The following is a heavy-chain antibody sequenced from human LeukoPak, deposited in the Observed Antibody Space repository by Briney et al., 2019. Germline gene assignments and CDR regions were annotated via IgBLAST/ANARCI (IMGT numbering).Heavy chain of an antibody. Sequence: MSSQTLSLTCTVSGYSISSGYYWGWIRQPPGKGLEWIGSIYHSGSTYYNPSLKSRVTISVDTSKNQFSLKLSSVTAADTAVYYCARVQWLDNWFDPWGQGTLVTVSS. J-gene: IGHJ5*02. CDR3: ARVQWLDNWFDP. CDR2: IYHSGST. V-gene: IGHV4-38-2*02. CDR1: GYSISSGYY. D-gene: IGHD6-19*01.